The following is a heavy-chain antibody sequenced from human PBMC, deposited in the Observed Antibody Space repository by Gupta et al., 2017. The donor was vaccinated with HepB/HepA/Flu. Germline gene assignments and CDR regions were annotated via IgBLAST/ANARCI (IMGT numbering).Heavy chain of an antibody. CDR1: GFTFSSYA. V-gene: IGHV3-23*01. CDR3: AKWGTIAVAGENVKDAFDI. D-gene: IGHD6-19*01. Sequence: EVQLLESGGGLVQPGGSLRLSCAASGFTFSSYAMSWVRQAPGKGLEWVSAISGSGGSTYYADSVKGRFTISRDNSKNTLYLKMNSLRAEETAVYYGAKWGTIAVAGENVKDAFDIWGQGTMVTVSS. CDR2: ISGSGGST. J-gene: IGHJ3*02.